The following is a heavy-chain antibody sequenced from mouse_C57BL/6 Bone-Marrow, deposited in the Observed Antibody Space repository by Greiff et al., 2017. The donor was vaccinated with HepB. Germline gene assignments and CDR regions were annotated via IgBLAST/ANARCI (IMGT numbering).Heavy chain of an antibody. CDR3: ARGGDP. V-gene: IGHV1-81*01. CDR1: GYTFTCYG. Sequence: QVQLQQSGAELASPGASVKLSCKASGYTFTCYGISWVKQRTGQGLEWIGEFYTRSGNTYYNEKFKGKATLTADKSSSTAYMELRSLTSEDFAVYFCARGGDPWGQGTLVTVSA. J-gene: IGHJ3*01. CDR2: FYTRSGNT.